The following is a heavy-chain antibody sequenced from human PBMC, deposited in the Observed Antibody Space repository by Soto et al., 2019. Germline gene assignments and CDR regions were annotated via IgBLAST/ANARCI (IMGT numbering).Heavy chain of an antibody. D-gene: IGHD3-9*01. CDR1: GFTFSSYA. CDR3: AKDLIGPFYDVLTTWDY. Sequence: GGSLRLSCAASGFTFSSYAMSWVRQAPGKGLEWVSAISGSGGSTYYADSVKGRFTISRDRSKNALYLQMNSLRAEDTAVYYCAKDLIGPFYDVLTTWDYWGQGTLVTVSS. V-gene: IGHV3-23*01. CDR2: ISGSGGST. J-gene: IGHJ4*02.